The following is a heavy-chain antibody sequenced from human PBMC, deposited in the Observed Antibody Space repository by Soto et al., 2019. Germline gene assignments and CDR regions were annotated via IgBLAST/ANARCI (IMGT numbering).Heavy chain of an antibody. CDR2: ITTRGIST. CDR1: GFTFGDYD. D-gene: IGHD7-27*01. Sequence: GGSLRLSCAASGFTFGDYDMSWIRQAPGKGLEWVSYITTRGISTYYADSVKGRFTISRDDAENSLSLQMNSLRTEDTAVYYCARNGGTFDPWGQGTQVTVSS. J-gene: IGHJ5*02. CDR3: ARNGGTFDP. V-gene: IGHV3-11*01.